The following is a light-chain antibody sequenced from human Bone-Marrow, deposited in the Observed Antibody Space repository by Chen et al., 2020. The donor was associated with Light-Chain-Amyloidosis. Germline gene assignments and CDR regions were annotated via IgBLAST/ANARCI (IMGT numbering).Light chain of an antibody. CDR1: QTISSNY. CDR3: QQYGTSPLT. V-gene: IGKV3-20*01. J-gene: IGKJ4*01. Sequence: DIVLKPSPGTLSLSPGEGANLSCRASQTISSNYLTWYQQKFGQAPRLLIYGSSSRATGIPDRFTGSGSGTDFTLTINRLEPEDFAMYYCQQYGTSPLTFGGGTKVEIK. CDR2: GSS.